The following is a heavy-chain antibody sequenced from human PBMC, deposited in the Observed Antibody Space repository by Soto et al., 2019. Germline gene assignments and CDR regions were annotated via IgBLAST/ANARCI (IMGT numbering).Heavy chain of an antibody. J-gene: IGHJ5*02. Sequence: SETLSLTCTVSGGSISSSSYYWGWIRQPPGKGLEWIGSIYYSGSTYYNPSLKSRVTISVDTSKNQFSLKLSSMTAADTAVYYCASPKIAFYNWFDPWGQGTLVTVSS. D-gene: IGHD3-3*02. CDR3: ASPKIAFYNWFDP. CDR1: GGSISSSSYY. CDR2: IYYSGST. V-gene: IGHV4-39*01.